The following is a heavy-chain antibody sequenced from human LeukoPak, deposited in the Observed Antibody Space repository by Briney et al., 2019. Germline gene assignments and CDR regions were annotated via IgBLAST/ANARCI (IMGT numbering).Heavy chain of an antibody. CDR3: ARRLAGTEDY. CDR2: IYYSGST. J-gene: IGHJ4*02. CDR1: GGSIGSSSYY. V-gene: IGHV4-39*01. D-gene: IGHD6-13*01. Sequence: VKPSETLSLTCTVSGGSIGSSSYYWGWIRQPPGKGLEWIGSIYYSGSTYYNPSLKSRVTISVDTSKNQFSLKLTSVTAADTAVYYCARRLAGTEDYWGQGTLVTVSS.